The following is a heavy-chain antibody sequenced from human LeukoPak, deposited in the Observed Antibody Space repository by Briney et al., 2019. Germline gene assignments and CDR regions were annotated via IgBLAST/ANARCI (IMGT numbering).Heavy chain of an antibody. CDR2: IYHSGHT. V-gene: IGHV4-59*08. CDR1: GASVSSDY. J-gene: IGHJ5*02. D-gene: IGHD2/OR15-2a*01. Sequence: SETLSLTCTVSGASVSSDYWSCIRQSPGKGLEWIGYIYHSGHTMSNPSLKSRVSLSLDTSNNQFSLKLSSVTAADTAVYYCARHPFQYPFDHWGQGTVVSVSS. CDR3: ARHPFQYPFDH.